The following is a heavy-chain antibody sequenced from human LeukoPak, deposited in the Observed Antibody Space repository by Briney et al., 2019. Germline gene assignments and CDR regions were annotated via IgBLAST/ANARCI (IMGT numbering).Heavy chain of an antibody. CDR3: ARGLYSSSSNYYFDY. Sequence: PSETLSLTCAVYGGSFGGYYWSWIRQPPGKGLEWIGEINHSGSTNYNPSLKSRVTISVDTSKNQFSLKLSSVTAADTAVYYCARGLYSSSSNYYFDYWGQGTLVTVSS. CDR2: INHSGST. D-gene: IGHD6-6*01. CDR1: GGSFGGYY. J-gene: IGHJ4*02. V-gene: IGHV4-34*01.